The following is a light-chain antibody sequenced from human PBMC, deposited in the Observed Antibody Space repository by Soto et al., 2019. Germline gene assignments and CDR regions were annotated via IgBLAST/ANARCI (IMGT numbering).Light chain of an antibody. CDR3: QKYNSYSS. CDR2: QAS. J-gene: IGKJ3*01. Sequence: DIQMTQSPSTLSASVGDRVTITCRASQSITRWLAWYQQKPGKAPKLLIYQASNLGGAVPSRFIGDGSGTEFPLTISRLQPEDSASYYCQKYNSYSSFGPGTKVDIK. V-gene: IGKV1-5*03. CDR1: QSITRW.